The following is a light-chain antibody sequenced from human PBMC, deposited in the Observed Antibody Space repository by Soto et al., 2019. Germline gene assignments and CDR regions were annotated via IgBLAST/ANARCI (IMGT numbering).Light chain of an antibody. CDR1: SSNIGAGYD. J-gene: IGLJ1*01. CDR3: QSYDTSLSGFYV. CDR2: VNS. Sequence: QSVLTQPPSVSGAPGQRVTISCTGSSSNIGAGYDVHWYQHLPGTAPKLLIYVNSNRPSGVPVRFSGSKSGTSASLAITGLQAEDEADYYCQSYDTSLSGFYVFGTGTKLTVL. V-gene: IGLV1-40*01.